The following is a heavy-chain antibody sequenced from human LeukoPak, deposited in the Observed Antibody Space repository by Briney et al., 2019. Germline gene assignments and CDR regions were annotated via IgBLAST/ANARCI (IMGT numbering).Heavy chain of an antibody. Sequence: PSETLSLTCAVYGGSFSGYYWSWIRQPPGKGLERIGEINHSGSTNYNPSLKSRVTISVDTSKNQFSLKLSSVTAADTAVYYSASAPYCSGGSCYFGYWGQGTLVTVSS. V-gene: IGHV4-34*01. D-gene: IGHD2-15*01. J-gene: IGHJ4*02. CDR3: ASAPYCSGGSCYFGY. CDR2: INHSGST. CDR1: GGSFSGYY.